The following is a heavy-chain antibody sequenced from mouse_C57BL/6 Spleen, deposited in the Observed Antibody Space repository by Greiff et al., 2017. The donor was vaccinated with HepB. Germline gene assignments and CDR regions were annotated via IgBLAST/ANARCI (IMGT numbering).Heavy chain of an antibody. D-gene: IGHD1-1*01. V-gene: IGHV1-81*01. CDR3: ARWDYYGSSYSYFDV. Sequence: QVQLKESGAELARPGASVKLSCKASGYTFTSYGISWVKQRTGQGLEWIGEIYPRSGNTYYNEKFKGKATLTADKSSSTAYMELRSLTSEDSAVYFCARWDYYGSSYSYFDVWGTGTTVTVSS. CDR2: IYPRSGNT. J-gene: IGHJ1*03. CDR1: GYTFTSYG.